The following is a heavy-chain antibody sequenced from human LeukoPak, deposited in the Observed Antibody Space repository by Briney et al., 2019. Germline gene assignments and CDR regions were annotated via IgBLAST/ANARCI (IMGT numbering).Heavy chain of an antibody. J-gene: IGHJ5*02. CDR1: GFSFTSYA. D-gene: IGHD3-10*01. CDR3: AHRDYASSPFDP. CDR2: TSATGVYT. Sequence: GGSLRLSSAAPGFSFTSYAMTWVRQAPGKGLEWVSETSATGVYTYYADSVKGGLTISEKISKNTLNLKRNSREAGDTAEYYCAHRDYASSPFDPGGQGTLVAVSS. V-gene: IGHV3-23*01.